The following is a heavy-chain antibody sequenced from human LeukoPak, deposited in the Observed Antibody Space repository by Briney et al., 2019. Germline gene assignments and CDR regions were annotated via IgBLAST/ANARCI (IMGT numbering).Heavy chain of an antibody. CDR2: INHSGST. CDR1: GGSFSGYY. Sequence: SETLSLTCAVYGGSFSGYYWSWIRQPPGKGLEWIGEINHSGSTNYNPSLKSRVTISVDTSKNQFSLKLSSVTAADTAVYYCARGSFGYDYIWGSYRYSDWFDPWGQGTLVTVSS. CDR3: ARGSFGYDYIWGSYRYSDWFDP. J-gene: IGHJ5*02. D-gene: IGHD3-16*02. V-gene: IGHV4-34*01.